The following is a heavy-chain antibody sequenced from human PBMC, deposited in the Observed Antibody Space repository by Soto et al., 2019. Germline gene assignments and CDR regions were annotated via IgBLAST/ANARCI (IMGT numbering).Heavy chain of an antibody. V-gene: IGHV3-11*06. J-gene: IGHJ5*02. CDR2: ISSSSSYT. CDR3: ARVRPPNNWFDP. CDR1: GFTFSDYY. Sequence: VGSLRLSCAASGFTFSDYYMSWIRQAPGKGLEWVSYISSSSSYTNYADSVKGRFTISRDNAKNSLYLQMNSLRAEDTAVYYCARVRPPNNWFDPWGQGTLVTSPQ.